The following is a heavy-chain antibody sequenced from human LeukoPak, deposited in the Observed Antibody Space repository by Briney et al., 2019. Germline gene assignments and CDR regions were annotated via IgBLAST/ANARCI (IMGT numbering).Heavy chain of an antibody. CDR1: GFTFSSYA. Sequence: GGSLRLSCAASGFTFSSYAMHWVRQAPGKGLEWVAVISYDGSNKYYADTVKGRFTISRDNSKNTLYLQMNSLRAEDTAVYYCARGAYGDYVFDYWGQGTLVTVSS. V-gene: IGHV3-30-3*01. J-gene: IGHJ4*02. CDR2: ISYDGSNK. D-gene: IGHD4-17*01. CDR3: ARGAYGDYVFDY.